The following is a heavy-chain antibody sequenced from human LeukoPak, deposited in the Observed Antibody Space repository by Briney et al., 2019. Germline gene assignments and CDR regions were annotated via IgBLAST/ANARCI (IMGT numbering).Heavy chain of an antibody. D-gene: IGHD4-11*01. Sequence: ASVKVSCKASGYTFTNYGVSWVRQAPGQGLEWMGWISAYNGYTNYAQKFQFRVTMTTDTSTSTAYMELRSLTSDDTAAYYCARDKAVTTELTQYFHHWGQGTLVTVSS. J-gene: IGHJ1*01. CDR2: ISAYNGYT. CDR1: GYTFTNYG. CDR3: ARDKAVTTELTQYFHH. V-gene: IGHV1-18*01.